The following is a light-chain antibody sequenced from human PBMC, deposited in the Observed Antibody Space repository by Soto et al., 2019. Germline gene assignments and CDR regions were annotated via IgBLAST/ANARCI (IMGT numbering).Light chain of an antibody. V-gene: IGLV3-21*04. CDR2: YDG. Sequence: SYELTQPPSVSVAPGMTARITCGGTNIGSYSVHWYQQKPGQAPMLLIYYDGDRPSGVPERFSGSNSGNTATLTISRVEAGDEADDYCQVWDTTSDHVLFGGGTKLTVL. J-gene: IGLJ2*01. CDR1: NIGSYS. CDR3: QVWDTTSDHVL.